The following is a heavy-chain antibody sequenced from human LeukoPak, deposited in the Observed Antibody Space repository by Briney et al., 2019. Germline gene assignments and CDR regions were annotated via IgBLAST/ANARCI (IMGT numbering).Heavy chain of an antibody. J-gene: IGHJ4*02. CDR3: AKYRARFYYFDY. CDR2: ISGSGGST. V-gene: IGHV3-23*01. D-gene: IGHD6-6*01. Sequence: PGGSLRLSCAASGFTFSSYAMSWVRQAPGKGLEWVSAISGSGGSTYYADPVKGRFTISRDNSKNTLYLQMNSLRAEDTAVYYCAKYRARFYYFDYWGQGTLVTVSS. CDR1: GFTFSSYA.